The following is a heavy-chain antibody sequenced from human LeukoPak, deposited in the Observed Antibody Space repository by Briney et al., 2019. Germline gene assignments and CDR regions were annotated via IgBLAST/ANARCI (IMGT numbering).Heavy chain of an antibody. D-gene: IGHD5-18*01. CDR2: ISSSSSYI. CDR3: ARNTAMVGLDY. Sequence: GGSLRLSCAASGFTFSDYYMSWVRQAPGKGLEWVSSISSSSSYIYYADSVKGRFTISRDNSKNTLYLQMNSLRAEDTAVYYCARNTAMVGLDYWGQGTLVTVSS. V-gene: IGHV3-11*06. CDR1: GFTFSDYY. J-gene: IGHJ4*02.